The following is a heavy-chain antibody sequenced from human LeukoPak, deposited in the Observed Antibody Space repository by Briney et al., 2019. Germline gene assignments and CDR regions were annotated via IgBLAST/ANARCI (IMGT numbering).Heavy chain of an antibody. Sequence: GGSLRLSCAASGFTFSNYAMHWVRQAPGKGLEWVAFISYDGSNKYYADSVKGRFTISRDSSKNTLDLQMKSLRAEDTAVYYCAKHSRQGLAGGFDYWGQGTLVTVSS. CDR2: ISYDGSNK. CDR3: AKHSRQGLAGGFDY. D-gene: IGHD6-19*01. V-gene: IGHV3-30*18. J-gene: IGHJ4*02. CDR1: GFTFSNYA.